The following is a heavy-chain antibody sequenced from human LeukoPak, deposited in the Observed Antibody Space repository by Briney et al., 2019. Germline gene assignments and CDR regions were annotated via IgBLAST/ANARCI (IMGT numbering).Heavy chain of an antibody. CDR3: ARSLRSSSGWYHY. V-gene: IGHV1-2*02. CDR2: INPNSGGT. CDR1: GYTFTGYY. Sequence: ASVKVSCKASGYTFTGYYMHWVRQAPGQGLEWMGWINPNSGGTNYAQKFQGRVTMTRDTSISTAYMEMSSLRFEDTAVYYCARSLRSSSGWYHYWGQGTLVTVSS. J-gene: IGHJ4*02. D-gene: IGHD6-19*01.